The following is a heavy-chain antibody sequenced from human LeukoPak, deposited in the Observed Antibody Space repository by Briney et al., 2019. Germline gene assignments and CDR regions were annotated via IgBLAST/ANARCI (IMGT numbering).Heavy chain of an antibody. D-gene: IGHD3-22*01. J-gene: IGHJ1*01. CDR2: INHSGST. Sequence: SETLSLTCAVYGGSFSGYYWSWIRQPPGKGLEWIGEINHSGSTNYNPSLKSRVTISEDTSKNQFSLKLSSVTAADTAVYYCARGTEYYDSSGYYYVEYFQHWGQGTLVTVSS. CDR3: ARGTEYYDSSGYYYVEYFQH. CDR1: GGSFSGYY. V-gene: IGHV4-34*01.